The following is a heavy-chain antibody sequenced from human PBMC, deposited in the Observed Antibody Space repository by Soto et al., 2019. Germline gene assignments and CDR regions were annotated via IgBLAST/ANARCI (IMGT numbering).Heavy chain of an antibody. CDR1: GYTFTAYP. V-gene: IGHV1-2*02. J-gene: IGHJ6*02. CDR2: INPNRGGA. CDR3: ARDADLLYAKSGYFAMDD. Sequence: GASVKVSCTASGYTFTAYPMHWVRQAPGQGLEWMGWINPNRGGAKYSQKFQGRVTMTRDTSISTAYMELSGLRSDDTAVYFCARDADLLYAKSGYFAMDDWRQVNTVPVPS. D-gene: IGHD3-10*01.